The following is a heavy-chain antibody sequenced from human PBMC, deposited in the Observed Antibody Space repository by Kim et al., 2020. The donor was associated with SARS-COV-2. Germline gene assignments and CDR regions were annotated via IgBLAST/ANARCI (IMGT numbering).Heavy chain of an antibody. CDR1: GYTFTSYA. J-gene: IGHJ3*02. CDR3: ARDRYYYDSSGYYPDAFDI. Sequence: ASVKVSCKASGYTFTSYAMHWVRQAPGQRLEWMGWINAGNGNTKYSQKFQGRVTITRDTSASTAYMELSSLRSEDTAVYYCARDRYYYDSSGYYPDAFDIWGQGTMVTVSS. D-gene: IGHD3-22*01. V-gene: IGHV1-3*01. CDR2: INAGNGNT.